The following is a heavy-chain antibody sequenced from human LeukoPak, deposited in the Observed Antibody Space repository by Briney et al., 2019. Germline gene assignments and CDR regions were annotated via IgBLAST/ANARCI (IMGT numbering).Heavy chain of an antibody. J-gene: IGHJ3*02. CDR1: GGSISSSSYY. CDR2: IYYSGST. Sequence: SETLSLTCTVSGGSISSSSYYWGWIRQPPGKGLEWIGSIYYSGSTYYNPSLKSRVTISVDTSKNQFSLKLSSVTAADTAVYYCARERYGSGMGSAPDAFDIWGQGTMVTVSS. V-gene: IGHV4-39*07. D-gene: IGHD3-10*01. CDR3: ARERYGSGMGSAPDAFDI.